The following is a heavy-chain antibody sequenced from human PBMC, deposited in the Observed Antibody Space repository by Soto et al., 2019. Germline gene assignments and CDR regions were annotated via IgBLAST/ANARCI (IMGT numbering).Heavy chain of an antibody. D-gene: IGHD5-12*01. CDR1: GFSFSTYD. Sequence: SGGSLRLSCAASGFSFSTYDMNWVRQAPGKGLEWVSYISGGSSRIFYADSVKGRFTISRDNAKNSLYLQMNSLRDEETGVYYCARVIYGGWSTIKDYYYYAMDVWGQGTTVTVSS. J-gene: IGHJ6*02. CDR3: ARVIYGGWSTIKDYYYYAMDV. CDR2: ISGGSSRI. V-gene: IGHV3-48*02.